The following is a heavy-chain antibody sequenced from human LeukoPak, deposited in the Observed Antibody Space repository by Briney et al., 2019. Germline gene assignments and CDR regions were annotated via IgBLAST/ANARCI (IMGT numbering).Heavy chain of an antibody. V-gene: IGHV1-2*02. CDR2: INPNSGGT. J-gene: IGHJ4*02. D-gene: IGHD6-6*01. CDR3: ARESEYSSSLFDY. Sequence: ASVKVSCKASGYTFTSYGISWVRQAPGQGLEWMGWINPNSGGTNYAQKFQGRVTMTRDTSISTAYMELSRLRSDDTAVYYCARESEYSSSLFDYWGRGTLVTVSS. CDR1: GYTFTSYG.